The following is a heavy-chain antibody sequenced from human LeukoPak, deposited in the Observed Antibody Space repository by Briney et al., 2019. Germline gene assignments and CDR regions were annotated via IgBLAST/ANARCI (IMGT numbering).Heavy chain of an antibody. CDR3: ARGGATVTSSRLYDH. V-gene: IGHV3-7*01. D-gene: IGHD4-17*01. CDR1: GFTFSSYW. CDR2: IKQDGSEK. Sequence: GGSLRLSCAASGFTFSSYWMSWVRQAPGKGLEWVANIKQDGSEKYYVDSVKGRFTISRDNAKNSLYLQMNSLRAEDTAVYYCARGGATVTSSRLYDHWGQGTLVTVSS. J-gene: IGHJ4*02.